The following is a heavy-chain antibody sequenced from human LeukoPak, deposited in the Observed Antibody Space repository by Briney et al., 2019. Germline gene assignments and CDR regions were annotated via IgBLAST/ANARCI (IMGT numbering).Heavy chain of an antibody. J-gene: IGHJ5*02. V-gene: IGHV1-46*01. Sequence: ASVKVSCKASGYTFTSYYMHWVRQAPGQGLEWMGKINPSGGSTSYAQKFQGRVTMTRDTSTSTVYMELSSLRSEDTAVYYCARGSVVVPAAIEVVLEDWFDPWGQGTLVTVSS. CDR2: INPSGGST. CDR3: ARGSVVVPAAIEVVLEDWFDP. CDR1: GYTFTSYY. D-gene: IGHD2-2*01.